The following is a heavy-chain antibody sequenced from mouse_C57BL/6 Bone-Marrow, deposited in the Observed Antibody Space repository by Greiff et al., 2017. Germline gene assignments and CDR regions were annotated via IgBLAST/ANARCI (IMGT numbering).Heavy chain of an antibody. CDR2: IDPENGDT. CDR3: TTGSLYYYAMDY. Sequence: EVKLMESGAELVRPGASVKLSCTASGFNIKDAYMHWVKQRPEQGLEWIGWIDPENGDTEYASKFQGKATITADTSSNTAYLQLSSLTSEDTAVYYCTTGSLYYYAMDYWGQGTSVTVSS. CDR1: GFNIKDAY. J-gene: IGHJ4*01. D-gene: IGHD6-5*01. V-gene: IGHV14-4*01.